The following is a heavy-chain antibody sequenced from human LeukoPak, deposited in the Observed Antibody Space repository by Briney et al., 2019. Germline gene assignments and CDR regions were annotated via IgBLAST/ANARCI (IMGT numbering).Heavy chain of an antibody. CDR3: ARAIGGYYYCYYMDV. J-gene: IGHJ6*03. D-gene: IGHD3-16*01. CDR2: ISGSGGST. V-gene: IGHV3-23*01. Sequence: GGSLRLSCAASGFTFSSYAMSWVRQAPGKGLEWVSAISGSGGSTYYADSVKGRFTISRDNSKNTLYLQMNSLRAEDTAVYYCARAIGGYYYCYYMDVWGKGTTVTVSS. CDR1: GFTFSSYA.